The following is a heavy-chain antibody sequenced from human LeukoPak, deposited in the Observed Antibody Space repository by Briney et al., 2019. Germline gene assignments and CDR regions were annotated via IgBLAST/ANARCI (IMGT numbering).Heavy chain of an antibody. V-gene: IGHV3-7*01. D-gene: IGHD6-13*01. CDR1: GFTFSSYA. J-gene: IGHJ6*03. CDR3: ARQAAAGYYYYYYYMDV. Sequence: GGSLRLSCAASGFTFSSYAMSWVRQAPGKGLEWVANIKQDGSEKYYVDSVKGRFTISRDNAKNSLYLQMNSLRAEDTAVYYCARQAAAGYYYYYYYMDVWGKGTTVTVSS. CDR2: IKQDGSEK.